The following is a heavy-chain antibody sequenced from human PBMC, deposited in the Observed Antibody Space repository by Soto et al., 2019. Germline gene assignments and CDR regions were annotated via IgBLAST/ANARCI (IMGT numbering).Heavy chain of an antibody. CDR2: IKQDGSEK. CDR1: GFTFSRYW. V-gene: IGHV3-7*03. CDR3: ARDSDPRYGYGPFEY. Sequence: GGSLRLSCAASGFTFSRYWMSWVRQAPRKGLEWVANIKQDGSEKYYVDSVKGRFTISRDNAKNSVYLQMNSLRAEDTAVYYCARDSDPRYGYGPFEYWGQGTLVTVSS. J-gene: IGHJ4*02. D-gene: IGHD5-18*01.